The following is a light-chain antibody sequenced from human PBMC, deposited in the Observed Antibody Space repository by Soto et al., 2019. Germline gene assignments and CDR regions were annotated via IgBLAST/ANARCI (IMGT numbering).Light chain of an antibody. CDR2: DVS. Sequence: QSVLTQPASVSGSPGQSITIPCTGTSSDVGGYNYVSWYQQHPGKAPKLMIYDVSNRPSGVSNRFSGSKSGNTASLTISGLQAEDEADYYCSSYTSSSTQVFGGGTKLTVL. CDR3: SSYTSSSTQV. CDR1: SSDVGGYNY. J-gene: IGLJ2*01. V-gene: IGLV2-14*01.